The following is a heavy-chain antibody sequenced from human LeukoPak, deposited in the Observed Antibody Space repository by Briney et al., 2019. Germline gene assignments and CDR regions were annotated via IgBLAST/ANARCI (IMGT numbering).Heavy chain of an antibody. D-gene: IGHD6-19*01. CDR1: GFTFSSYS. J-gene: IGHJ4*02. CDR2: ISSSGSYI. CDR3: ARVKYSSGWANYFDY. V-gene: IGHV3-21*01. Sequence: GGSLRLSCAASGFTFSSYSMNWVRQAPGKGLEWVSSISSSGSYIYYADSVKGRFTISRDNAKNSLYLQMNSLRAEDTAVYYCARVKYSSGWANYFDYWGQGTLVTVSS.